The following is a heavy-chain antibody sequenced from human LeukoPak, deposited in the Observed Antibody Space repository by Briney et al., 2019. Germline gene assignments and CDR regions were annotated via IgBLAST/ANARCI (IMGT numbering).Heavy chain of an antibody. CDR1: GYTSTGYY. V-gene: IGHV1-2*02. J-gene: IGHJ5*02. CDR2: INPNSGGT. CDR3: ARAGGRSWFDP. Sequence: GASVKVSCKASGYTSTGYYMHWVRQAPGQGLEWMGSINPNSGGTNYAQKFQGRVTMTTDTSMSTAYMELSRLTSDDTAVYYCARAGGRSWFDPWGQGTLVTVSS.